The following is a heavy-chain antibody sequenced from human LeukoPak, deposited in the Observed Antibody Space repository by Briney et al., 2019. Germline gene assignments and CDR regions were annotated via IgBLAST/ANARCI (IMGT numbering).Heavy chain of an antibody. J-gene: IGHJ5*02. D-gene: IGHD3-16*02. CDR2: IYYSGST. CDR3: ARRYYDYVWGSYRQNWFDP. Sequence: SETLSLTCTVSGGSISSYYWSWIRQPPGKGLEWIGYIYYSGSTNYNPSLKSRVTISVDTSKNQFSLKLSSVTAADTAVYYCARRYYDYVWGSYRQNWFDPWGQGTPVTVSS. CDR1: GGSISSYY. V-gene: IGHV4-59*01.